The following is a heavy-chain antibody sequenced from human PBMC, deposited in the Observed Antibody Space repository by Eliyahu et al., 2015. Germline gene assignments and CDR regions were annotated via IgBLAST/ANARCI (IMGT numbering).Heavy chain of an antibody. CDR3: AKWPFGELLTGHYYYMDV. V-gene: IGHV3-23*01. D-gene: IGHD3-10*01. Sequence: ASGFTFNNYAMSWVRQAPGKGLEWVSAINGGGGGTYYADSVKGRFTISRDNSKNTLYLQMNSLRAEDTAVYYCAKWPFGELLTGHYYYMDVWGKGTTVTVSS. CDR2: INGGGGGT. CDR1: GFTFNNYA. J-gene: IGHJ6*03.